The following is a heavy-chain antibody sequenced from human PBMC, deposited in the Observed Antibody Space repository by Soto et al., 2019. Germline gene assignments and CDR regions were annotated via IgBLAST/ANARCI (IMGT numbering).Heavy chain of an antibody. CDR2: IYYSGSN. Sequence: QVQLQESGPGLVKPSETLSLTCTVSGGSVSSGSYYWSWIRQPPGKGLEWIGYIYYSGSNNYNPSLKSRVTIAVDTSKNQFSLKLSSVTAADTAVYYCARDETEQQLVFYGMDVWGQGTTVTVSS. D-gene: IGHD6-13*01. J-gene: IGHJ6*02. CDR1: GGSVSSGSYY. V-gene: IGHV4-61*01. CDR3: ARDETEQQLVFYGMDV.